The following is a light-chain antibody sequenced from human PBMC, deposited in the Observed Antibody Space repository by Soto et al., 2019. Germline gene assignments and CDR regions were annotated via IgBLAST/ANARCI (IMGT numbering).Light chain of an antibody. CDR1: QGISNY. Sequence: DIQMTQSPSSLSASVRDRVTITCRASQGISNYLAWYQQKPGKVPKLLIYAASTLQSGVPSRFSGSGSGTDFTLTISSLQPEDVATYYCLKYDSAPWTFGQGTTVEIK. CDR3: LKYDSAPWT. J-gene: IGKJ1*01. CDR2: AAS. V-gene: IGKV1-27*01.